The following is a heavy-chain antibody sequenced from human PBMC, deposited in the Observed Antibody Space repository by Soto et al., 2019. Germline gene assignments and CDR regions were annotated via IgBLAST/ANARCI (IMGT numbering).Heavy chain of an antibody. J-gene: IGHJ6*02. CDR3: ARDGYSSGWYLGMDV. CDR1: GFTVSSNY. D-gene: IGHD6-19*01. CDR2: IYSGGST. V-gene: IGHV3-53*01. Sequence: EVQLVESGGGLIQPGGSLRLSCAASGFTVSSNYMSWVRQAPGKGLEWVSVIYSGGSTYYADSVKGRFTISRDNSKNTLYLQMNSLRAEDTAVYYCARDGYSSGWYLGMDVWGQGTTVTVSS.